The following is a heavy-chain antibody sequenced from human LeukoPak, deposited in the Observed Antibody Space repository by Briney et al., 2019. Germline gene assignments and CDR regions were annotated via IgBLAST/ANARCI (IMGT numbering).Heavy chain of an antibody. CDR3: AREAGGFDY. V-gene: IGHV3-21*01. Sequence: GVSLRLSCAASGFTFSTYYMNCLRQAPGKALEWVASISTGGTYIYYADSVKGRFTIARDNAKNSLYLQMNSLRAEDTAVYYCAREAGGFDYWGQGTLVTVSS. J-gene: IGHJ4*02. D-gene: IGHD3-10*01. CDR1: GFTFSTYY. CDR2: ISTGGTYI.